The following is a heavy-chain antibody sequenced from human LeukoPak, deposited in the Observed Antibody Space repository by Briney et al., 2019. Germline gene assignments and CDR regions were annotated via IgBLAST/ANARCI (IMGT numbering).Heavy chain of an antibody. CDR2: IIPIFGTA. CDR3: ARGSKQQLVLLMSGGMDV. Sequence: SVKVSCKASGGTFSSYAISWVRQAPGQGLEWMGGIIPIFGTANYAQKFQGRVTITADESTSTAYMELSSLRSEDTAVYYCARGSKQQLVLLMSGGMDVWGQGTTVTVSS. D-gene: IGHD6-6*01. V-gene: IGHV1-69*13. J-gene: IGHJ6*02. CDR1: GGTFSSYA.